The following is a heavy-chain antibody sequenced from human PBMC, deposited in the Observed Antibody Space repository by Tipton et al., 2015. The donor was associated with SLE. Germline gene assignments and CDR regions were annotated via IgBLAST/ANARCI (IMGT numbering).Heavy chain of an antibody. CDR3: ARDEGRYYDFWSGYGVGWYFDL. Sequence: TLSLTCTVSGGSISSYYWSWIRQPPGKGLEWIGYIYYSGSTNYNPSLKSRVTISVDTSKNQFSLKLSSVTAADTAVYYCARDEGRYYDFWSGYGVGWYFDLWGRGTLVTVSS. D-gene: IGHD3-3*01. CDR2: IYYSGST. V-gene: IGHV4-59*01. J-gene: IGHJ2*01. CDR1: GGSISSYY.